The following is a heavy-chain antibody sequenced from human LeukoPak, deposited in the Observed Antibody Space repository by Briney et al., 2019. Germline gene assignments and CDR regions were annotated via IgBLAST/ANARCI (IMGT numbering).Heavy chain of an antibody. CDR3: ARDDGTYCYYYMDV. J-gene: IGHJ6*03. V-gene: IGHV3-11*01. Sequence: PGGSLRLSCAASGFTFSDYYMSWIRQAPGKGLEWVSYISSSGSTIYYADSVKGRFTISRDNAKNSLYLQMNSLRAEGTAVYYCARDDGTYCYYYMDVWGKGTTVTVSS. CDR2: ISSSGSTI. D-gene: IGHD1-7*01. CDR1: GFTFSDYY.